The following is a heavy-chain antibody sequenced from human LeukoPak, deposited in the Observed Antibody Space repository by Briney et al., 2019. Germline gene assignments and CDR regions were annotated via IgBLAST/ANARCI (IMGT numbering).Heavy chain of an antibody. Sequence: GGSLRLSCAASGFTFSSYGMHWVRQAPGKGLEWVAVISYDGSNKYYADNVKGRFTITRDNSKNTLYLQMNSLRAEDTAVYYCATASYYDILTGETQYYFDYWGQGTLVTVSS. J-gene: IGHJ4*02. CDR3: ATASYYDILTGETQYYFDY. CDR1: GFTFSSYG. D-gene: IGHD3-9*01. V-gene: IGHV3-30*03. CDR2: ISYDGSNK.